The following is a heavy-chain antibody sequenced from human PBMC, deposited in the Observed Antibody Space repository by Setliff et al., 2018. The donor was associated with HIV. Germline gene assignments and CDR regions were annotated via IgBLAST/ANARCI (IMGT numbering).Heavy chain of an antibody. CDR3: ARGKWLVQNFYSYYMDV. J-gene: IGHJ6*03. D-gene: IGHD6-19*01. CDR1: SGSISSYY. Sequence: SETLSLTCTVSSGSISSYYWIWIRQPPGKGLEWIGHIFYSGSTNQNPSLKSRVTISVDTSKNQFSLKLSSVTAADTAVYYCARGKWLVQNFYSYYMDVWGKGTTVTVSS. CDR2: IFYSGST. V-gene: IGHV4-59*01.